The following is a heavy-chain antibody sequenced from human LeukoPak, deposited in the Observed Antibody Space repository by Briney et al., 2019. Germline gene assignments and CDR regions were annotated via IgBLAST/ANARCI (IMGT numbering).Heavy chain of an antibody. Sequence: ASVKVSCKASGYTFTGYYMHWVRQAPGQGLEWMGWINPNSGGTNYAQKFQGRVTITADKSASTAYMELSSLRSEDTTVYYCARDPSTYDSSGYYHHFDYWGQGTLVTVSS. J-gene: IGHJ4*02. CDR1: GYTFTGYY. CDR3: ARDPSTYDSSGYYHHFDY. CDR2: INPNSGGT. V-gene: IGHV1-2*02. D-gene: IGHD3-22*01.